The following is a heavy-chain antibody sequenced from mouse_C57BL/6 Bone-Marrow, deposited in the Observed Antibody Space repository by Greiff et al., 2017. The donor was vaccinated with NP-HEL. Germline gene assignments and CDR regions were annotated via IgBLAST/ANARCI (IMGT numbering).Heavy chain of an antibody. D-gene: IGHD2-4*01. CDR1: GFNIKDDY. Sequence: VQLQQSGAELVRPGASAKLSCPASGFNIKDDYMPWVKQRPEQGLEWIGWIDPENGDTEYASKFQGKATITADTSSNTAYLQLSSLTSEDTAVYYCTNYDYDAWFAYWGQGTLVTVSA. CDR3: TNYDYDAWFAY. V-gene: IGHV14-4*01. CDR2: IDPENGDT. J-gene: IGHJ3*01.